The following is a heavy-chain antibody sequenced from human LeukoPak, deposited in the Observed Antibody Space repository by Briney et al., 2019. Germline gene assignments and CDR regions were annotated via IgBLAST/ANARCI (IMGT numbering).Heavy chain of an antibody. CDR3: ARYTLNWFDP. D-gene: IGHD1-1*01. CDR1: GGSFSGYY. CDR2: INHSGST. Sequence: PSETLSLTCAVYGGSFSGYYWSWIRQPPGKGLEWIGEINHSGSTNYNPSLKSRVTISVDTSKNQFSLKLSSVTAADTAVYYCARYTLNWFDPWGQGTLVTVSS. V-gene: IGHV4-34*01. J-gene: IGHJ5*02.